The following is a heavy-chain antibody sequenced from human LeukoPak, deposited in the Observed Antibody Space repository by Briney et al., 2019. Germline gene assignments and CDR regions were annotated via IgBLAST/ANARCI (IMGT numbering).Heavy chain of an antibody. J-gene: IGHJ6*03. V-gene: IGHV1-69*05. CDR2: IIPIFGTA. D-gene: IGHD6-13*01. Sequence: SVKVSCKASGGTFGSYAISWVRQAPGQGLEWMGGIIPIFGTANYAQKFQGRVTITTDESTSTAYMELSSLRSEDTAVYYCAREYSSSWYSYYYYYYMDVWGKGTTVTVSS. CDR1: GGTFGSYA. CDR3: AREYSSSWYSYYYYYYMDV.